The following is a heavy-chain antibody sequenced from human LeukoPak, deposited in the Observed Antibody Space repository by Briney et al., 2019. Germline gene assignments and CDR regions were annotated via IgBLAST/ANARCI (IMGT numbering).Heavy chain of an antibody. V-gene: IGHV3-73*01. D-gene: IGHD2-15*01. J-gene: IGHJ5*02. CDR3: TGGVVLP. Sequence: PGGSLKLSCAASGFTFSGSAMHWVRQASGKGLEWVGRIRSKANNYATAYAASVQGRFTISRDDSKNTAYLQMNSLKTGDTAVYYCTGGVVLPLGQGTLVTVSS. CDR2: IRSKANNYAT. CDR1: GFTFSGSA.